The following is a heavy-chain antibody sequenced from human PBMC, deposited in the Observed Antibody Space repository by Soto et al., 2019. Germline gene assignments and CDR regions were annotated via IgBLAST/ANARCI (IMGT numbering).Heavy chain of an antibody. J-gene: IGHJ4*02. CDR1: GGTFSSYT. CDR2: IIPILGIA. D-gene: IGHD2-21*02. Sequence: QVQLVQSGAEVKKPGSSVKVSCKASGGTFSSYTISWVRQAPGQGLEWMGRIIPILGIANYAQEFHGRVTITADKSTSTAYRELSSLISEDAAVYYCARDVGLPSWGGDCYSWGQGTLVTVSS. V-gene: IGHV1-69*02. CDR3: ARDVGLPSWGGDCYS.